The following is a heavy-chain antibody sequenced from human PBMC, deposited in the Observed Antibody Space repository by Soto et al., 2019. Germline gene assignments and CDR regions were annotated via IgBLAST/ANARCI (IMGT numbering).Heavy chain of an antibody. V-gene: IGHV2-5*02. J-gene: IGHJ4*02. D-gene: IGHD6-13*01. Sequence: QISLEESGPTLVKPTQTLTLTCTLSGFSLSTSGVCVGWIRQPPGKALQWLALIYWDDDKRYSPSLKSRLTITNDTAKNHVGITMTNNVPVDTARYYYVDRLMYNSTWYASFDYWGQEMLVTVSS. CDR2: IYWDDDK. CDR3: VDRLMYNSTWYASFDY. CDR1: GFSLSTSGVC.